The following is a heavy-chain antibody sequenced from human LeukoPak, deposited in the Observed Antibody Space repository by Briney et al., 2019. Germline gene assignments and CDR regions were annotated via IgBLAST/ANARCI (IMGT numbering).Heavy chain of an antibody. CDR1: GFAFSDYY. CDR3: ARAGVYSSGWYRFRMDV. D-gene: IGHD6-19*01. CDR2: ISSSSSTI. J-gene: IGHJ6*02. Sequence: PGGSLRLSCAASGFAFSDYYMSWIRQAPGKGLDWVSYISSSSSTIYYADSVKGRFTISRDNAKNSLYLQMNSLRAEDTAVYYCARAGVYSSGWYRFRMDVWGQGTTVTVSS. V-gene: IGHV3-11*01.